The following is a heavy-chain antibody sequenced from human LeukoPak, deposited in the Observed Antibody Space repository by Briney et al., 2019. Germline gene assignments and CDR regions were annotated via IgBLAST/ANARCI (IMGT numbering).Heavy chain of an antibody. J-gene: IGHJ4*02. CDR2: ISSSSSST. CDR1: GFTFSTHN. V-gene: IGHV3-48*01. Sequence: PGGSLRLSCAASGFTFSTHNMNWVRQAPGKGLEWVSYISSSSSSTYYADSLKGRFTISRDNAKNSLYLQMNSLRVEDTAVYYCARGRPVDYWGQGTLVTVSS. CDR3: ARGRPVDY.